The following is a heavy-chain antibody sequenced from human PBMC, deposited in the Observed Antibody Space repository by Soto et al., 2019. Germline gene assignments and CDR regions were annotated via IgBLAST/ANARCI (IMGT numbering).Heavy chain of an antibody. CDR3: GRKLRWSDGAFDI. CDR2: INHSGST. D-gene: IGHD4-17*01. V-gene: IGHV4-34*01. CDR1: GGSFSGYY. Sequence: QVQLQQWGAGLLKPSETLSLTCAVYGGSFSGYYWSWIRQPPPKGLEWIGEINHSGSTNYNPSLKSRVPISVDTSKHQFSLKLSSVTAADTAVYYCGRKLRWSDGAFDIWGQGTMVTVSS. J-gene: IGHJ3*02.